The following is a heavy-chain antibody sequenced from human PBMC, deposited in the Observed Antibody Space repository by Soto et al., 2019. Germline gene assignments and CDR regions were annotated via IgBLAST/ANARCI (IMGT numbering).Heavy chain of an antibody. D-gene: IGHD6-13*01. CDR1: GGSFSGYY. CDR3: ARALAAVQG. CDR2: INPSGST. V-gene: IGHV4-34*01. Sequence: SETLSLTCAVYGGSFSGYYWSWIRQPPGKGLEWIGEINPSGSTNYNPSLKSRVTISVDTSKNQFSLKLSSVTAADTAVYYCARALAAVQGWGQGTLVTVSS. J-gene: IGHJ4*02.